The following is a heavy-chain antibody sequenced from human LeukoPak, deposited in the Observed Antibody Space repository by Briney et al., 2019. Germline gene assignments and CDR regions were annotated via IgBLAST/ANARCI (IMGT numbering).Heavy chain of an antibody. V-gene: IGHV4-59*11. D-gene: IGHD2-15*01. J-gene: IGHJ5*02. CDR3: ARVPVGYRSGGSCYRYWFDP. CDR2: INYSGST. Sequence: SETLSLTCTVSGASISSHYWSWIRQPPGKGLEWIGYINYSGSTNYNPSLKSRVTISIDTSKNQFSLKLTSVTAADTAVYYCARVPVGYRSGGSCYRYWFDPWGQGTLVTVSS. CDR1: GASISSHY.